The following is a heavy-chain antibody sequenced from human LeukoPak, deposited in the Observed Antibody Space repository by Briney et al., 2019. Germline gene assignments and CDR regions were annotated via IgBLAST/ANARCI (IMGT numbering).Heavy chain of an antibody. D-gene: IGHD2-2*01. CDR3: ARGSSSSTRKSLHYYYYYIDV. CDR2: IYISGSS. Sequence: PSETLSLTCTVSGGSISNYYWSWIRQPAGKGLEWIGRIYISGSSNYNPSLKSRVTMSVDTSKNQFSLKLSSVTAADTAVYYCARGSSSSTRKSLHYYYYYIDVWGKGTTVTISS. CDR1: GGSISNYY. J-gene: IGHJ6*03. V-gene: IGHV4-4*07.